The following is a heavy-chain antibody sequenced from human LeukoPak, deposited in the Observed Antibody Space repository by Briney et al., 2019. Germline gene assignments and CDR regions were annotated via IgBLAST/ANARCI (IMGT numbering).Heavy chain of an antibody. CDR2: IWYDGSNK. CDR3: ARAFNWNSFFDY. CDR1: GFTFSSYG. V-gene: IGHV3-33*01. D-gene: IGHD1-7*01. J-gene: IGHJ4*02. Sequence: PGGSLRLSCAASGFTFSSYGMHWVRQAPGKGLEWVAVIWYDGSNKYYADSVKGRFTISRDNSKNTLYLQMNSLRAEDTAVYYCARAFNWNSFFDYWGQGTLVTVSS.